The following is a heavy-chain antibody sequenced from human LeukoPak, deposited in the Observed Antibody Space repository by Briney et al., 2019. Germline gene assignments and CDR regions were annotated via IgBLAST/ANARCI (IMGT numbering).Heavy chain of an antibody. CDR2: INHSGST. CDR1: GGSFSGYY. D-gene: IGHD3-10*01. CDR3: AIDTGARYDAFDI. V-gene: IGHV4-34*01. J-gene: IGHJ3*02. Sequence: ETLSLTCAVYGGSFSGYYWSWIRQPPGKGLEWIGEINHSGSTNYNPSLKSRVTISVDTSKNQFSLKLSSVTAADTAVYYCAIDTGARYDAFDIWGQGTMVTVSS.